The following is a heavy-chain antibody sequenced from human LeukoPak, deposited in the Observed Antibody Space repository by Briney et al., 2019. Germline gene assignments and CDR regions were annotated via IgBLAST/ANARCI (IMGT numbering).Heavy chain of an antibody. J-gene: IGHJ4*02. V-gene: IGHV4-39*07. CDR1: SGSISSSTYY. CDR3: ARGSWQLAEEVY. CDR2: IFYSGNT. Sequence: SETLSLTCTVSSGSISSSTYYGGWIRQPPGKGLEWIGSIFYSGNTYYNPSLKSRVTISVDTSKNQFSLKLTSVTAADTAVYYCARGSWQLAEEVYWGQGTLVTVSS. D-gene: IGHD6-6*01.